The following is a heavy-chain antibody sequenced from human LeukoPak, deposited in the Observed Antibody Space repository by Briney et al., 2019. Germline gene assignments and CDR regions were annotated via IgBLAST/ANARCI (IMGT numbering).Heavy chain of an antibody. V-gene: IGHV3-11*01. J-gene: IGHJ4*02. CDR1: GFTFSDYY. CDR3: ASDIVATSGDF. D-gene: IGHD5-12*01. Sequence: GGSLRLSCAASGFTFSDYYMSWIRQAPGKGLEWVAYITSSGDDIYYADSVKGRFTISRDNAKNALFLRMSSLRVEDTATYYCASDIVATSGDFWGQGTLGSVSS. CDR2: ITSSGDDI.